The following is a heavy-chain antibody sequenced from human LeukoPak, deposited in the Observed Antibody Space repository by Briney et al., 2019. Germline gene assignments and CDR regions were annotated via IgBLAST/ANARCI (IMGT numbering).Heavy chain of an antibody. J-gene: IGHJ4*02. V-gene: IGHV4-39*01. D-gene: IGHD6-13*01. CDR1: GGSISSSSYY. CDR3: ARQFVAAAASFDY. Sequence: SETLSLTCTVSGGSISSSSYYWGWIRQPPGTGLEWIGSIYYSGSTYYNPSLKSRVTITVDTSKNQFSLKLSSVTAADTAVYYCARQFVAAAASFDYWGQGTLVTVSS. CDR2: IYYSGST.